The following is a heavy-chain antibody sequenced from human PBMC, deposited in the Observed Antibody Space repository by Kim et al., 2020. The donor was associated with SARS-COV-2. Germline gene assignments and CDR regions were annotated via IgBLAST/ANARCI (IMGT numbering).Heavy chain of an antibody. CDR2: IYYSGCT. CDR3: ARDTDIVATPGFWYFDL. V-gene: IGHV4-59*01. J-gene: IGHJ2*01. Sequence: SETLSLTCTVSGGSISSYYWSWIRQPPGKGLEWIGYIYYSGCTNYNPSLKSRVTISVDTSKNQFSLKLSSVTAADTAVYYCARDTDIVATPGFWYFDLWGRGTLVTVSS. D-gene: IGHD5-12*01. CDR1: GGSISSYY.